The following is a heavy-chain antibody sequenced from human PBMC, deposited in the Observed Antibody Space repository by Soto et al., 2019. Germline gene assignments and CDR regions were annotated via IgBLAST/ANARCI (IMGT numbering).Heavy chain of an antibody. J-gene: IGHJ4*02. CDR1: GGSISSGGYS. CDR2: IYHSGST. D-gene: IGHD4-4*01. V-gene: IGHV4-30-2*01. CDR3: AREGQFSPFDY. Sequence: SSETLSLTCAVSGGSISSGGYSWSWIRQPPGKGLEWIGYIYHSGSTYYNPSLKSRATISVDRSKNQFSLKLSSVTAADTAVYYCAREGQFSPFDYWGQGTLVTVSS.